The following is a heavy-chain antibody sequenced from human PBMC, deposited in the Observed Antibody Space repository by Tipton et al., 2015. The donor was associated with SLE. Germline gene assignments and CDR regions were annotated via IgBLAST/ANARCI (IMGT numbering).Heavy chain of an antibody. Sequence: TLSLTCAVSGYSISSGHYWGWIRQPPGKGLEWIGSIYHSGSTYYNPSLKSRVTISVDTSKNQFSLKLSSVTAADTAVYYCARGKLEVDTAMATDYWGQGTLVTVSS. J-gene: IGHJ4*02. CDR2: IYHSGST. CDR3: ARGKLEVDTAMATDY. V-gene: IGHV4-38-2*01. CDR1: GYSISSGHY. D-gene: IGHD5-18*01.